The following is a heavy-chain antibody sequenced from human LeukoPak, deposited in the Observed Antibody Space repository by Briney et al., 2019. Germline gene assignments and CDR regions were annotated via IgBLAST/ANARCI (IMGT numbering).Heavy chain of an antibody. CDR3: AAQVQYYYGSGSYRFFDY. Sequence: SETLSLTCAVYGGSFSGYYWSWIRQPPGKGLEWIGEINHSGSTNYNPSLKSRVTISVDTSKNQFSLKLSSVTAADTAVYYCAAQVQYYYGSGSYRFFDYWGQGTLVTVSS. V-gene: IGHV4-34*01. CDR2: INHSGST. CDR1: GGSFSGYY. J-gene: IGHJ4*02. D-gene: IGHD3-10*01.